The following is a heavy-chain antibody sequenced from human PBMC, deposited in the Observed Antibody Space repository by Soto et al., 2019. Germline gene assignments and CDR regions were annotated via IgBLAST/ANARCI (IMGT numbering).Heavy chain of an antibody. CDR3: ARDIGFDYVN. V-gene: IGHV3-7*01. J-gene: IGHJ4*02. CDR2: VKEDGSEL. CDR1: GFNVMSYW. D-gene: IGHD3-16*01. Sequence: QPGGSLRLSSAVSGFNVMSYWMSWVRQAPGKGLEWVASVKEDGSELYYLHSVRGRFSMTRDSAGNALHLTMNYLSAEDTGVYFCARDIGFDYVNWGQGIPVTVSS.